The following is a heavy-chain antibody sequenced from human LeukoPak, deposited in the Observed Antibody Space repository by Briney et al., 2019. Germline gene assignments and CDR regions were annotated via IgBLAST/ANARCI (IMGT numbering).Heavy chain of an antibody. D-gene: IGHD3-10*01. CDR3: AKAREATWFGECRPLDY. CDR1: GFTFSSYA. Sequence: PGGSLRHSCAASGFTFSSYAMCWVRPAPGKGLEWVSAISGSGGSTYYADSVKGRFTISRDNSKNTLYLQMNSLRAEDTAVYYCAKAREATWFGECRPLDYWGQGTLVTVSS. CDR2: ISGSGGST. V-gene: IGHV3-23*01. J-gene: IGHJ4*02.